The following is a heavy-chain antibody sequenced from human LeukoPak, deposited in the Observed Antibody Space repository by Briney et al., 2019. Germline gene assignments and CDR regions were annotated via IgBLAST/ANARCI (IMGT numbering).Heavy chain of an antibody. J-gene: IGHJ3*02. V-gene: IGHV5-51*01. CDR2: IYPGDSDA. Sequence: GESLQISCRGSGYSFATYWIGWVRQMPGKGLEWMGVIYPGDSDAKYGPSFQGQVIFSADRSINTAYLQWSSLKASDSAMYYCATHSKSSAFDIWGQGTMVTVSS. CDR1: GYSFATYW. D-gene: IGHD5-18*01. CDR3: ATHSKSSAFDI.